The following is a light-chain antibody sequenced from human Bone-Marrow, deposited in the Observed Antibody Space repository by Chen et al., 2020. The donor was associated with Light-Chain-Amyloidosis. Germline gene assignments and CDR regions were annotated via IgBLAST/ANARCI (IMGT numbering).Light chain of an antibody. CDR1: ALPKQY. CDR3: PSTDSTATYGV. Sequence: SYELTQPPSVSVSPGQTARITCSGDALPKQYVYWFQQKPGQAPVLVMYKDNEMPSGIPERFSGSSSGTTVTLTISRVQTEDEADYYCPSTDSTATYGVFVGGTQLTVL. V-gene: IGLV3-25*03. J-gene: IGLJ3*02. CDR2: KDN.